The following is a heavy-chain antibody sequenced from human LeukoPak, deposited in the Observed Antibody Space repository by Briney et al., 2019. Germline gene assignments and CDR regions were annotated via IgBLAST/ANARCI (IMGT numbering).Heavy chain of an antibody. J-gene: IGHJ4*02. CDR3: ARGLVAAGTSYFDY. D-gene: IGHD6-13*01. Sequence: SQTLSLTCTVSGGSISSGDYYWSWIRQPPGKGLEWIGYIYYSGSTNYSPSLKGRVTISVDTSKNQFSLKLSSVTAADTAVYYCARGLVAAGTSYFDYWGQGTLVTVSS. CDR1: GGSISSGDYY. CDR2: IYYSGST. V-gene: IGHV4-30-4*01.